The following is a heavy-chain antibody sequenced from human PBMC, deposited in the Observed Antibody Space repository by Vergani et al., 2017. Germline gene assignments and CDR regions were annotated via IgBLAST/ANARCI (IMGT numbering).Heavy chain of an antibody. CDR1: GGSISSGGYY. CDR3: AREEGGVYYYDSSGYYCGRLRAFDI. V-gene: IGHV4-31*03. CDR2: IYYSGST. D-gene: IGHD3-22*01. J-gene: IGHJ3*02. Sequence: QVQLQESGPGLVKPSQTLSLTCTVSGGSISSGGYYWSWIRQPPGKGLEWIGYIYYSGSTYYNPSLKSRVTISVDTSKYQFALKLSSVTAADTAVYYAAREEGGVYYYDSSGYYCGRLRAFDIWGQGTMVTVSS.